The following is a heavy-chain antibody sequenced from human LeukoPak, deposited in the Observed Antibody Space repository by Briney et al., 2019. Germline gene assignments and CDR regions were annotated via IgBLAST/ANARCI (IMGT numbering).Heavy chain of an antibody. CDR3: ARASVYCSSTSCYTYDY. V-gene: IGHV4-34*01. CDR1: GGSFSGYY. D-gene: IGHD2-2*02. Sequence: SETLSLTCAVYGGSFSGYYWSWLRQPPGKGLEWIGEINHSGSTNYNPSLKSRVTISVDTSKNQFSLKLSSVTAADTAVYYCARASVYCSSTSCYTYDYWGQGTLVTVSS. CDR2: INHSGST. J-gene: IGHJ4*02.